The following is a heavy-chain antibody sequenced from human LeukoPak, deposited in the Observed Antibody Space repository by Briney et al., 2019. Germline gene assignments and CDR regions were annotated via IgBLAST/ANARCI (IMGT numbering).Heavy chain of an antibody. J-gene: IGHJ6*02. D-gene: IGHD5-18*01. CDR1: GFTFSSYA. CDR3: TREGARGYSYGPLYFYYGMDV. Sequence: GGSLRLSCAASGFTFSSYAMSWVRQAPGKGLVWVSRINSDVSSTTYADSVKGRFTISRDNAKNTLYLQMNSLRVEDTAVYYCTREGARGYSYGPLYFYYGMDVWGQGTTVTVSS. V-gene: IGHV3-74*01. CDR2: INSDVSST.